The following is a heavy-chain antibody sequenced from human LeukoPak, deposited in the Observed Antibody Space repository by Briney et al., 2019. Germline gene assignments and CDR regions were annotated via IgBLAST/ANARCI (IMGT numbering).Heavy chain of an antibody. CDR2: INWYGGST. Sequence: GGPLRLFCAASGFTFDDYGMIWVRQAPGKALEWVSGINWYGGSTGYADSVKGRFTISRDNAKNSLYLQMSSLRAEDTALYYCARVPYCGGDCPKYFQHWGQGTLVTVSS. CDR1: GFTFDDYG. CDR3: ARVPYCGGDCPKYFQH. D-gene: IGHD2-21*02. J-gene: IGHJ1*01. V-gene: IGHV3-20*04.